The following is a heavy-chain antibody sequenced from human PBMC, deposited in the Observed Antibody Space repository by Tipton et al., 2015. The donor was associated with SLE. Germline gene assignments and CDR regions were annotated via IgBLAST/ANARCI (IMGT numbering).Heavy chain of an antibody. CDR3: ARESLTTRFSRLWYFDL. CDR1: GGSFSGYY. Sequence: LRLSCAVYGGSFSGYYWSWIRQPPGKGLEWIGSIYYSGSTYYNPSLKSRVTISVDTSKNQFSLKLSSVTAADTAVYYCARESLTTRFSRLWYFDLWGRGTLVTVSS. J-gene: IGHJ2*01. D-gene: IGHD4-17*01. CDR2: IYYSGST. V-gene: IGHV4-34*01.